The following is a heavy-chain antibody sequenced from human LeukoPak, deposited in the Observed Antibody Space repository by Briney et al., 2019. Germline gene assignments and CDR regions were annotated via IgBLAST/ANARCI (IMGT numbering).Heavy chain of an antibody. V-gene: IGHV3-30*02. J-gene: IGHJ4*02. CDR1: GINFRSSG. CDR2: IQNDGSDK. Sequence: GGSLRLSCAASGINFRSSGMHWVRQAPGKGLEWVTFIQNDGSDKSYAASVKGRFTISRDNSKNTVYLHMNSLRADDTALYYCAREGGRAAAGRFDCWGQGTLVTVSS. CDR3: AREGGRAAAGRFDC. D-gene: IGHD6-13*01.